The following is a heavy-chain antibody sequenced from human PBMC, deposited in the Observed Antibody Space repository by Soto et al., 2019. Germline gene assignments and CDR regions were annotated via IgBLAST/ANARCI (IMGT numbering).Heavy chain of an antibody. V-gene: IGHV1-18*04. Sequence: ASVKVSCKASGYTFTSYGISWVRQAPGQGLEWMGWISAYNGNTKYAQKLQGRVTMTTDTSTSTAYMELRSLRSDDPAVYYCAIDGVFGSTTRDAFEIWGQGTMVTVSS. D-gene: IGHD2-2*01. J-gene: IGHJ3*02. CDR1: GYTFTSYG. CDR3: AIDGVFGSTTRDAFEI. CDR2: ISAYNGNT.